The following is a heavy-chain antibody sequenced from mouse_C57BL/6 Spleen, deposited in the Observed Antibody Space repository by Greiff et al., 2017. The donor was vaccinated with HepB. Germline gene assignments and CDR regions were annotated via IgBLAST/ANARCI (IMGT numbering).Heavy chain of an antibody. Sequence: EVQLQQSGPELVKPGASVKISCKASGYTFTDYYMNWVKQSHGKSLEWIGDINPNNGGTSYNQKFKGKATLTVDKSSSTAYMELRSLTSEDSAVYYCARWGYYGSQFAYWGQGTLVTVSA. CDR2: INPNNGGT. V-gene: IGHV1-26*01. CDR1: GYTFTDYY. CDR3: ARWGYYGSQFAY. D-gene: IGHD1-1*01. J-gene: IGHJ3*01.